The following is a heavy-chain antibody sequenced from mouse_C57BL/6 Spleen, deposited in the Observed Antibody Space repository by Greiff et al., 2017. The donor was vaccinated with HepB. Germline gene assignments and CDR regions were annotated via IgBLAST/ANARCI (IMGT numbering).Heavy chain of an antibody. Sequence: VQLQQPGAELVRPGSSVKLSCKASGYTFTSYWMHWVKQRPIQGLEWIGNIDPSDSETHYNQKFKDKAKLTVDKSSSTAYMQLSSLTSEDSAVYYGARRSYSNYGGYAMDYWGQGTSVTVSS. D-gene: IGHD2-5*01. J-gene: IGHJ4*01. CDR2: IDPSDSET. CDR3: ARRSYSNYGGYAMDY. V-gene: IGHV1-52*01. CDR1: GYTFTSYW.